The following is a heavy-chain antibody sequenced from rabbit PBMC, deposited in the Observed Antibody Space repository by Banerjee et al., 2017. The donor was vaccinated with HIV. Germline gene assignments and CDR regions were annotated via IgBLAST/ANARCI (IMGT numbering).Heavy chain of an antibody. CDR2: IYTGSGNA. Sequence: QEQLEESGRDLFKPGASLTLNSTASGFSSRSDYYMCWVRKAPRKGQEWIGCIYTGSGNAVYASWAKGRFTISKTSSTTVTLQMTSLTAADTATYFCARDQRDYTDGYTNYGYGMDLWGQGTLVTVS. CDR1: GFSSRSDYY. D-gene: IGHD6-1*01. CDR3: ARDQRDYTDGYTNYGYGMDL. J-gene: IGHJ6*01. V-gene: IGHV1S45*01.